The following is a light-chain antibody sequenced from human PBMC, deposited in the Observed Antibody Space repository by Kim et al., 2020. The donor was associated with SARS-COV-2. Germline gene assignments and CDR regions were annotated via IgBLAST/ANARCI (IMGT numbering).Light chain of an antibody. V-gene: IGKV1-39*01. CDR1: QSVSSY. CDR2: AAS. J-gene: IGKJ2*01. Sequence: IQMTQSQSSLSASVGDRVTITCRATQSVSSYLNWYQQIPGKAPKLLIYAASGLQSGVPSRFSGSGSGTDFTLTISSVQPEDFATYYCQQSYSTPYTFGQGTKLEI. CDR3: QQSYSTPYT.